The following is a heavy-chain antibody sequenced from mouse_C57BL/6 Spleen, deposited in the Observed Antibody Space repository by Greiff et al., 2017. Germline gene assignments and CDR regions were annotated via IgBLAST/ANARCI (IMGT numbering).Heavy chain of an antibody. Sequence: EVKLVESGPELVKPGASVKISCKASGYSFTDYNMNWVKQSNGKSLEWIGVINPNYGTTSYNQKFKGKATLTVDQSSSTAYMQLNSLTSEDSAVYYCASITTVVAHFDYWGQGTTLTVSS. CDR1: GYSFTDYN. V-gene: IGHV1-39*01. CDR3: ASITTVVAHFDY. J-gene: IGHJ2*01. D-gene: IGHD1-1*01. CDR2: INPNYGTT.